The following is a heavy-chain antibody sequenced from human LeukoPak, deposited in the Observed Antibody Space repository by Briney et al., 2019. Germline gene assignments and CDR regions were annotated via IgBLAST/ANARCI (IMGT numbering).Heavy chain of an antibody. Sequence: PGGSLRLSCAASGFTFSSYWMSWVRQAQGKGQEPLANIKQDGSEKYYVGSVKGRFTISRDNAKNSLYLQMNSLRAEDTAVYYCARDVWYQLLWDYFDYWGQGTLVTVSS. V-gene: IGHV3-7*01. CDR3: ARDVWYQLLWDYFDY. J-gene: IGHJ4*02. CDR1: GFTFSSYW. D-gene: IGHD2-2*01. CDR2: IKQDGSEK.